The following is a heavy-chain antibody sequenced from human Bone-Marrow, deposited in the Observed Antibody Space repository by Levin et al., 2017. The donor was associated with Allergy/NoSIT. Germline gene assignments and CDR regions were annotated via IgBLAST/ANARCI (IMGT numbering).Heavy chain of an antibody. D-gene: IGHD3-10*01. V-gene: IGHV4-30-4*01. CDR1: GASISSGDYY. CDR3: ARGSLATYGFDF. J-gene: IGHJ4*02. CDR2: IYNSGTT. Sequence: SQTLSLTCTVSGASISSGDYYWSWIRQPPGKGLEWIGYIYNSGTTYYNPSLKSRIIISGDTSKNQFSLKLNSVTPADTAMYYCARGSLATYGFDFWGQGNLVTGSS.